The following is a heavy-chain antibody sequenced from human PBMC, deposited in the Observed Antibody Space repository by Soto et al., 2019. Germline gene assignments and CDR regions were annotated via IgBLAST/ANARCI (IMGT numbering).Heavy chain of an antibody. V-gene: IGHV3-74*03. D-gene: IGHD1-26*01. CDR2: INGDGSSS. CDR3: SRLPTHCRDGPGTGGSQKKYGTEV. J-gene: IGHJ6*02. CDR1: GFTFSNYW. Sequence: PGESLKISCAASGFTFSNYWMHWVRQAPGKGLVWVSRINGDGSSSTYADSVRGRFTISRDNAKNTLYLQMNSLKAEDTAVSFCSRLPTHCRDGPGTGGSQKKYGTEVGGQGAT.